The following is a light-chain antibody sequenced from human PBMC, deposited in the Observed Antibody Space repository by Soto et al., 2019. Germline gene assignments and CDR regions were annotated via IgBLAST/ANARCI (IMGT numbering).Light chain of an antibody. Sequence: QPVLTQSPSASASLGASVKRTCTLSSGHSSYAIAWHQQQPEKGPRYLMKLDSDGSHTKGDAIPDRFSGSSSGAERYLTISSLQSEDEADYYCQTWGTGIHVVFGGGAKVTVL. V-gene: IGLV4-69*01. CDR1: SGHSSYA. J-gene: IGLJ2*01. CDR2: LDSDGSH. CDR3: QTWGTGIHVV.